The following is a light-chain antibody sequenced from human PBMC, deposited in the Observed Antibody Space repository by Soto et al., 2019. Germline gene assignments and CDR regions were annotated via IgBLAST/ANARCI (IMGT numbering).Light chain of an antibody. CDR1: SSDVGSYNH. CDR3: CSYAGSSTFYV. CDR2: EGS. V-gene: IGLV2-23*01. J-gene: IGLJ1*01. Sequence: QSALTQPASVSGSPGQSITISCTGTSSDVGSYNHVSWYQQHPGKAPKLMIYEGSKRPSGVSTRFSGSKSGNTASLTISGLQAEDEADYYCCSYAGSSTFYVFGTGTKLTVL.